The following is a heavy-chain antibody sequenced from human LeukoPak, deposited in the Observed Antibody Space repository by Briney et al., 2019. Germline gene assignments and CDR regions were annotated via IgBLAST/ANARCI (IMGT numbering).Heavy chain of an antibody. D-gene: IGHD2-2*01. CDR2: INHSGST. CDR1: GGSFSGYY. Sequence: SETLSLTCAVYGGSFSGYYWSWIRQPPGKGLEWIGEINHSGSTNYNPSLKSRVTISVDTSKNQFSLKLSSVTAADTAVYYCARPRGEYCSSTSCYKFDPWGQGTLVTASS. J-gene: IGHJ5*02. V-gene: IGHV4-34*01. CDR3: ARPRGEYCSSTSCYKFDP.